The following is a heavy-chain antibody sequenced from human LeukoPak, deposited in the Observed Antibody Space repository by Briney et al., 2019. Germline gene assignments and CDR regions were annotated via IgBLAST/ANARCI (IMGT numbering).Heavy chain of an antibody. Sequence: GRCLTLSCAASGFIFEDYAMHLGRQAPGKGLEWVSGISWNSGSIGYADSVKGRFTISRDNAKNSLYLQMNSLRAEDTALYYCAKAQYSSSPFDYWGQGTLVTVSS. D-gene: IGHD6-6*01. CDR3: AKAQYSSSPFDY. CDR2: ISWNSGSI. V-gene: IGHV3-9*01. CDR1: GFIFEDYA. J-gene: IGHJ4*02.